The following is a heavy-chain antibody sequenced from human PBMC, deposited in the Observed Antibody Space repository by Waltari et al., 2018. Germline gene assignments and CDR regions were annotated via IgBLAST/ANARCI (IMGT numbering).Heavy chain of an antibody. CDR2: IKQDGSEK. CDR3: ARDHSSSSVPVDY. V-gene: IGHV3-7*01. D-gene: IGHD6-6*01. J-gene: IGHJ4*02. Sequence: EVQLVESGGGLVQPGGSLRLSCAASGFTFSSYWMSWVRQAPGKGLEWVANIKQDGSEKYYVDSVKGRFTISRDNAKNSLYLQMNSLRAEDTAVYYCARDHSSSSVPVDYWGQGTLVTVSS. CDR1: GFTFSSYW.